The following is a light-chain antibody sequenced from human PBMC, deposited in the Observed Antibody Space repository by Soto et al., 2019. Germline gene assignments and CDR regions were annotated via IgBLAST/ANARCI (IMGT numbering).Light chain of an antibody. J-gene: IGKJ4*01. CDR2: VAS. V-gene: IGKV3-20*01. CDR3: QQDGSSPPLT. Sequence: EIVLTQSPGTLSLSPGERATLSCRASTSVSSSYLAWYQQKPGQAPRLLIYVASISATGIPDRCSGSGSGTDFDLTISRREPEDCAVYYCQQDGSSPPLTFGGGTKVEIK. CDR1: TSVSSSY.